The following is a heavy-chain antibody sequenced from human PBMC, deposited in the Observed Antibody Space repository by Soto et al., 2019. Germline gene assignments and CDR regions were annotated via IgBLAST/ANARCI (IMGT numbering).Heavy chain of an antibody. Sequence: GGSLRLSCASSGVTFSSYSMNLVRQAPGKGLEWVSYISSSSSTIYYADSVKGRFTISRDNAKKSQYLQMNSLRDEDTAVYYCARDVGRLRPYNWFDPWGQGTLVTVSS. D-gene: IGHD4-17*01. CDR2: ISSSSSTI. CDR3: ARDVGRLRPYNWFDP. J-gene: IGHJ5*02. CDR1: GVTFSSYS. V-gene: IGHV3-48*02.